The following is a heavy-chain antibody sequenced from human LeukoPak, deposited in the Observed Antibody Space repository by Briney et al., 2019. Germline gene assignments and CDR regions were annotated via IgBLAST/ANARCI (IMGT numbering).Heavy chain of an antibody. J-gene: IGHJ4*02. CDR2: LNPKSGDT. V-gene: IGHV1-2*02. Sequence: ASVKVPCKASGYTFTDYYYIHWVRQAPGQGLEWMGWLNPKSGDTNYAQKFQGRVTVTRDTSISTAYMELSRLRSDDTAVYYCARPSSTVYVWGQGTQVTVSS. D-gene: IGHD2-2*01. CDR3: ARPSSTVYV. CDR1: GYTFTDYY.